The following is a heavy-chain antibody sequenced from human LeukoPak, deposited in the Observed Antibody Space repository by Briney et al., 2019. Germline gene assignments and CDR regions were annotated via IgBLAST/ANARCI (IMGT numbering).Heavy chain of an antibody. CDR1: GYTFTGYY. Sequence: ASVKVSCKASGYTFTGYYIHWVRQAPGQGLEWMGWINPNSGGANYAQKFQGRVTMTRDTSISTAYMELSRLRSDDTAVYFCARGLSLSGYLDAFDIWGQGTMVTVSS. D-gene: IGHD3-22*01. J-gene: IGHJ3*02. V-gene: IGHV1-2*02. CDR2: INPNSGGA. CDR3: ARGLSLSGYLDAFDI.